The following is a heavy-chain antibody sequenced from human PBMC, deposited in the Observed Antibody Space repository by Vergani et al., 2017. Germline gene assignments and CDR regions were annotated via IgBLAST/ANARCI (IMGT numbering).Heavy chain of an antibody. V-gene: IGHV4-30-4*08. CDR2: IYYSGST. D-gene: IGHD6-13*01. CDR3: ARVRIAAAGTQYYYYGMDV. J-gene: IGHJ6*02. CDR1: GGSISSGDYY. Sequence: QLQLQESGPGLVKPSQTLSLTCTVSGGSISSGDYYWSWIRQPPGKGLEWIGYIYYSGSTYYNPSLKSRVTISVDTSKNQFSLKLSSVTAADTAVYYCARVRIAAAGTQYYYYGMDVWGQGTTVTVSS.